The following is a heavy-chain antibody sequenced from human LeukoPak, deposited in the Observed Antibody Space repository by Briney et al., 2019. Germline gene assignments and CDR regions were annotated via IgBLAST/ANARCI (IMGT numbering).Heavy chain of an antibody. J-gene: IGHJ4*02. CDR2: INPSGGST. Sequence: ASVKVCCKASGYTFTSYYMQWVRQAPGQGLEWMGIINPSGGSTSYAQKFQGRVTMTRDTSTSTVYMELSSLRSEDTAVYYCASPSVMGATHFDYWGQGTLVTVSS. CDR3: ASPSVMGATHFDY. V-gene: IGHV1-46*01. CDR1: GYTFTSYY. D-gene: IGHD1-26*01.